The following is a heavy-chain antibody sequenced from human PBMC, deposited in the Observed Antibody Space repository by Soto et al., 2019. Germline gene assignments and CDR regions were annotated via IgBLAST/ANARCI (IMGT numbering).Heavy chain of an antibody. CDR1: GFTFSSYG. J-gene: IGHJ4*02. Sequence: QVQLVESGGGVVQPGRSLRLSCAASGFTFSSYGMHWVRQAPGQGLEWVAVISYDGSNKYCADSVKGRFTISRDNSKNTLYLQMNSLRAEDTAVYYCARSPYSVSCLAYVDYWGQGTLVTVSS. CDR3: ARSPYSVSCLAYVDY. CDR2: ISYDGSNK. D-gene: IGHD1-26*01. V-gene: IGHV3-30*03.